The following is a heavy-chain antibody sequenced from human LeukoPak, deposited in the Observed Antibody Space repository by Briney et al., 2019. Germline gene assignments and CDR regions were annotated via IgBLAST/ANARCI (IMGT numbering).Heavy chain of an antibody. CDR1: GGTFSSYA. V-gene: IGHV1-69*01. J-gene: IGHJ4*02. CDR3: ARGPYDILTGYLEGAVDY. D-gene: IGHD3-9*01. CDR2: IIPIFGTA. Sequence: SVKVSCKASGGTFSSYAISWVRQAPGQGLEWMGGIIPIFGTANYAQKFQGRVPITADESTSTAYMELSSLRSEDTAVYYCARGPYDILTGYLEGAVDYWGQGTLVTVSS.